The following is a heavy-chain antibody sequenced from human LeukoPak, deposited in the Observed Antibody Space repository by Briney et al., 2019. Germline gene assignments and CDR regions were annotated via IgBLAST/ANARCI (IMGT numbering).Heavy chain of an antibody. Sequence: ASVKVSCKASGYTFTGYYIHWVRQAPGQGLEWMGWMNPNSGNTGYAQKFQGRVTITRNTSISTAYMELSSLRSEDTAVYYCAREGAAADPDYWGQGTLVTVSS. V-gene: IGHV1-8*03. D-gene: IGHD6-13*01. CDR3: AREGAAADPDY. CDR1: GYTFTGYY. CDR2: MNPNSGNT. J-gene: IGHJ4*02.